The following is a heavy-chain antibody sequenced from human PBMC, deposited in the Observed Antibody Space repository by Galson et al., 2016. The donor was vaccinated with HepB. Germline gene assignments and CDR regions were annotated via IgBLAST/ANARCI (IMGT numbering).Heavy chain of an antibody. J-gene: IGHJ4*02. CDR3: AREPVRLDDLLTGPPKNPDY. CDR1: GFTFSSYT. D-gene: IGHD3-9*01. V-gene: IGHV3-48*01. CDR2: ISSNGATI. Sequence: SLRLSCAASGFTFSSYTMNWVRQAPGKGLEWVSYISSNGATIYYADSVKGRFTPTRDNAKNSLYLQMNSLRAEDTAVYYCAREPVRLDDLLTGPPKNPDYWGQGTLVTVSS.